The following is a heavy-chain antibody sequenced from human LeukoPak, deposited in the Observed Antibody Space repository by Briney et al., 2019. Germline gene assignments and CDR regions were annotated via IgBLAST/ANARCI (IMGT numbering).Heavy chain of an antibody. Sequence: SETLSLTCTVSGGSISSSSYYWGWIRQPPGKGLEWIGSIYYSGSTYYNPSLKSRVTISVDTSKNQFSLKLSSVTAADTAVYYCARFGRKQQLARSQYYFDYWGQGTLVTVSS. D-gene: IGHD6-13*01. V-gene: IGHV4-39*01. CDR3: ARFGRKQQLARSQYYFDY. J-gene: IGHJ4*02. CDR1: GGSISSSSYY. CDR2: IYYSGST.